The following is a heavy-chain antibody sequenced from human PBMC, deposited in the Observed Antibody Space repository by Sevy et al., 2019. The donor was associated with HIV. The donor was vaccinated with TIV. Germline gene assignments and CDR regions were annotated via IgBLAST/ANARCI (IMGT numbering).Heavy chain of an antibody. Sequence: ASVKVSCQTSGYTFTDRYIHWVRLAPGQGLEWMGYINPDTGNTRYAQKFQARVTMTGDTSVSTAYMELRRLTSDDTAVYFCARVHPPRLSGHDSGWYPFDYWGQGTLVTVSS. CDR2: INPDTGNT. CDR3: ARVHPPRLSGHDSGWYPFDY. J-gene: IGHJ4*02. V-gene: IGHV1-2*02. D-gene: IGHD6-19*01. CDR1: GYTFTDRY.